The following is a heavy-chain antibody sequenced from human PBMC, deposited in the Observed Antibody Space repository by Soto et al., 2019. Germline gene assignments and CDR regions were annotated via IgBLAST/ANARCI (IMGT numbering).Heavy chain of an antibody. CDR3: AKDRITTRGDAFDL. V-gene: IGHV1-69*08. CDR2: IIPIPDIT. Sequence: QVQLVQSGAEVRKPGSSVKVSCKAPGGTFSTYIISWVRQAPGQGLEWMGRIIPIPDITNYAQKFQGRVTVTADRSTSTAYMELTSLNSEDTAVYYCAKDRITTRGDAFDLWGQWTMVTVS. CDR1: GGTFSTYI. D-gene: IGHD3-3*01. J-gene: IGHJ3*01.